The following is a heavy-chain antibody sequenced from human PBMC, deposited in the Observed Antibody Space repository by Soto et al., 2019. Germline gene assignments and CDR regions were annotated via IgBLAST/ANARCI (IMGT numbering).Heavy chain of an antibody. CDR2: MNPNSGNT. Sequence: ASVKVSCKASGYTFSSYDINWVRQATGQGLEWMGWMNPNSGNTGYAQKFQGRVTMTGNTSISTAYMELSSLRSEDTAVYYCAREYCSSGSCSLGMDVWGQGPTVTVSS. J-gene: IGHJ6*02. CDR3: AREYCSSGSCSLGMDV. D-gene: IGHD2-15*01. CDR1: GYTFSSYD. V-gene: IGHV1-8*01.